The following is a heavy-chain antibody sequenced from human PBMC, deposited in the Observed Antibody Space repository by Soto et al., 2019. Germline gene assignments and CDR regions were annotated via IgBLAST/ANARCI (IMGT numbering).Heavy chain of an antibody. Sequence: SETLSLTCTVSGGSVSNSNYYWGWIRQSPGKGLEWIGSVYYRGRSYSESSVKSRVTISVDTSKNQFSLNLNSVTASDTAVYFCVSQRTSVLTQAYFGYWGPGALVTVSS. V-gene: IGHV4-39*01. D-gene: IGHD2-8*01. CDR3: VSQRTSVLTQAYFGY. J-gene: IGHJ4*02. CDR1: GGSVSNSNYY. CDR2: VYYRGRS.